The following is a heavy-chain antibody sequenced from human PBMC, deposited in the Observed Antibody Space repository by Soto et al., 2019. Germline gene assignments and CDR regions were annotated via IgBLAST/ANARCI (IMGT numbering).Heavy chain of an antibody. CDR2: IWYDGSNK. CDR1: GFTFSSYG. V-gene: IGHV3-33*01. J-gene: IGHJ4*02. D-gene: IGHD1-26*01. Sequence: GGSLRLSCAASGFTFSSYGMHWVRQAPGKGLEWVAVIWYDGSNKYYADSVKGRFTISRDNSKNTLYLQMNSLRAGDTAVYYCAREGLELYYFDYWGQGTLVTVSS. CDR3: AREGLELYYFDY.